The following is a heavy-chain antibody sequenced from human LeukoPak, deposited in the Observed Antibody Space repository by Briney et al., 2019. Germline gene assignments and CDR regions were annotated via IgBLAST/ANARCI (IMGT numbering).Heavy chain of an antibody. CDR1: GGSISSSSYY. CDR2: IYYSGST. CDR3: ARERYCSSTSCQGYWFDP. D-gene: IGHD2-2*01. Sequence: SETLSLTCTVSGGSISSSSYYWGWIRQPPGKGLEWIGSIYYSGSTYYNPSLKSRVTISVDTSKNQFSLKLSSVTAADTAVYYCARERYCSSTSCQGYWFDPWGQGTLVTVSS. J-gene: IGHJ5*02. V-gene: IGHV4-39*01.